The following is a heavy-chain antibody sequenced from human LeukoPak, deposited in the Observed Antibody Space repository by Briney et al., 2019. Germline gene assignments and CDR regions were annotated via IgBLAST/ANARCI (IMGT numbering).Heavy chain of an antibody. Sequence: GGSLRLSCKATGFTFSPFILTWVRQTPGKGLEWVSSITTDSNTVHYALSVKNRFTISRDDAKQTLYLKMNRLRDDDTAVYYCATVAWRVSAGHSNSRRADSWGQGILVTVSS. V-gene: IGHV3-21*01. CDR2: ITTDSNTV. J-gene: IGHJ4*02. D-gene: IGHD1-1*01. CDR3: ATVAWRVSAGHSNSRRADS. CDR1: GFTFSPFI.